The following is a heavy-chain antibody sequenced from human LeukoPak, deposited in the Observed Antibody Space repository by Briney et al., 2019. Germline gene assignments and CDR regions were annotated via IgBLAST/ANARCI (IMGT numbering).Heavy chain of an antibody. V-gene: IGHV1-2*06. Sequence: GASVKVSCKASGYTFTGHFIQWVRPAPGQGPEWMGRIDPNDGGTNYAQKFQGRVTMTRDTSISTAYMKLSSLRSDDTAVYYCARGSDSGTPRWFDPWGQGTLVTV. J-gene: IGHJ5*02. CDR2: IDPNDGGT. CDR3: ARGSDSGTPRWFDP. CDR1: GYTFTGHF. D-gene: IGHD1-26*01.